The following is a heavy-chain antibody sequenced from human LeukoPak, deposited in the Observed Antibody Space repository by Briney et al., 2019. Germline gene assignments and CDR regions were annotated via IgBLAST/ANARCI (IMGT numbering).Heavy chain of an antibody. D-gene: IGHD3-22*01. CDR2: IIPIFGTA. CDR3: ARSSGYPPSDLDY. Sequence: ASVKVACKASGGTFSSYAISWVRQAPGQGLEWMGGIIPIFGTANYAQKFQGRVTITADKSTSTAYMELSSLRSEDTAVYYRARSSGYPPSDLDYWGQGTLVTVSS. V-gene: IGHV1-69*06. CDR1: GGTFSSYA. J-gene: IGHJ4*02.